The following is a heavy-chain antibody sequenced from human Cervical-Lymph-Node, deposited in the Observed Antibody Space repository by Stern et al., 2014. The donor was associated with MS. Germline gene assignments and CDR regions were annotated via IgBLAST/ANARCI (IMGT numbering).Heavy chain of an antibody. V-gene: IGHV5-51*01. CDR1: GYSFTSYW. Sequence: QLVQSGAEVKKPGESLKISCKGSGYSFTSYWLGWVRQMPGKGLEWVGIIYPGDSDTRYSPSFQGQVTITADKSISTAYLQWSSLKASDAAMYYCARQVLAGTTSGFFDYWGQGTLVTVSS. J-gene: IGHJ4*02. CDR2: IYPGDSDT. CDR3: ARQVLAGTTSGFFDY. D-gene: IGHD1-7*01.